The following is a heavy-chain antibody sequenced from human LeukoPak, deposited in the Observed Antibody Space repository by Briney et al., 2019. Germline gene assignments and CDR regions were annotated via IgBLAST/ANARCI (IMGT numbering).Heavy chain of an antibody. CDR1: GGSISSYY. Sequence: PSETLSLTCTVSGGSISSYYWSWIRQPPGKGLEWIGYIYYSGSTNYNPSLKSRVTISVDTSKNQFSLKLSSVTAADTAVYYCARGLGGSYYTPDAFDIWGQGTMVTVSS. J-gene: IGHJ3*02. CDR2: IYYSGST. V-gene: IGHV4-59*12. CDR3: ARGLGGSYYTPDAFDI. D-gene: IGHD1-26*01.